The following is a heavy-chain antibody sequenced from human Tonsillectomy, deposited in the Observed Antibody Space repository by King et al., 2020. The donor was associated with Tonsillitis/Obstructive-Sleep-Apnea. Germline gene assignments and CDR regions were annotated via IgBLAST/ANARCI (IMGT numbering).Heavy chain of an antibody. CDR2: IKQDGSEK. J-gene: IGHJ6*02. Sequence: DVQLVESGGGLVQPGGSLRLSCAASGFTFSSYWMSWVRQAPGKGLEWVANIKQDGSEKYYVDSVKGRFTISRENAKNSLYLQMNSLRAEDTAVYYCARDHCSSTNCYTDYGMDVWGQGTTVTVSS. CDR1: GFTFSSYW. CDR3: ARDHCSSTNCYTDYGMDV. V-gene: IGHV3-7*01. D-gene: IGHD2-2*02.